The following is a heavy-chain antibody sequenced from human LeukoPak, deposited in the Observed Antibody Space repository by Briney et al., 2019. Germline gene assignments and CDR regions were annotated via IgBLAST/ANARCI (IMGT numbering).Heavy chain of an antibody. Sequence: GGSLRLSCAASGFTFSSYAMSWFRQAPGKGLEWFSAISGSGASTYYADSVKGRFTISRDNSKNTLYLQMNSLRAEDTAVYYCAKDGWAYCVGDCYPDVWGQGTTVTVSS. V-gene: IGHV3-23*01. J-gene: IGHJ6*02. CDR2: ISGSGAST. CDR3: AKDGWAYCVGDCYPDV. CDR1: GFTFSSYA. D-gene: IGHD2-21*02.